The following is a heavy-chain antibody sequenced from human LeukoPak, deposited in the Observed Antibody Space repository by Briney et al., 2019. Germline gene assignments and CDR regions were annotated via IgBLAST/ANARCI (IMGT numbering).Heavy chain of an antibody. Sequence: ASVKLSCKASGYAFNNYAVSWVRQAPGQGLEWMGGIIPIFGTANYAQKFQGRVTITRNTSISTAYMELSSLRSEDTAVYYCARGGREQWLVGPYYYYYYYMDVWGKGTTVTVSS. D-gene: IGHD6-19*01. CDR1: GYAFNNYA. CDR2: IIPIFGTA. J-gene: IGHJ6*03. CDR3: ARGGREQWLVGPYYYYYYYMDV. V-gene: IGHV1-69*05.